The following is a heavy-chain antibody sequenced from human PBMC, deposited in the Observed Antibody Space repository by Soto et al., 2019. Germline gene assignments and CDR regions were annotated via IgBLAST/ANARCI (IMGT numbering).Heavy chain of an antibody. V-gene: IGHV3-74*01. J-gene: IGHJ4*02. CDR2: INSDGSST. Sequence: EVQLVASGGGLVQPGGSLRLSCAASGFTFSSYWMHWVRQAPGKGLVWVSRINSDGSSTSYADSVKGRFTISRDNAKNTLYLQMNSLRAEDTAVYYCARGGGYSYDAIDYWGQGTLVTVSS. CDR3: ARGGGYSYDAIDY. CDR1: GFTFSSYW. D-gene: IGHD5-18*01.